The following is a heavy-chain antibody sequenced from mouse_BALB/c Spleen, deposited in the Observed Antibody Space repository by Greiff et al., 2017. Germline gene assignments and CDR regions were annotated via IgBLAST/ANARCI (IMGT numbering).Heavy chain of an antibody. CDR1: GYAFTNYL. CDR2: INPGSGGT. J-gene: IGHJ2*01. Sequence: QVQLKQSGAELVRPGTSVKVSCKASGYAFTNYLIEWVKQRPGQGLEWIGVINPGSGGTNYNEKFKGKATLTADKSSSTAYMQLSSLTSDDSAVYFCARADYGSSYGSYWGQGTTLTVSS. CDR3: ARADYGSSYGSY. D-gene: IGHD1-1*01. V-gene: IGHV1-54*01.